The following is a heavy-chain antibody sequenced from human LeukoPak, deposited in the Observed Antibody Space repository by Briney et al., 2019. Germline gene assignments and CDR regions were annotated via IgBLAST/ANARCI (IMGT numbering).Heavy chain of an antibody. Sequence: GGSLRLSCAASGFNFSSNSMHWVRQAPGKGLEWVSFIYSGTIHYSDSVKGRFTISRDNSKNTLYLQMNSLRAEDTAVYYCARRAGAYSHPYDYWGQGTLVTVSS. CDR3: ARRAGAYSHPYDY. CDR2: IYSGTI. D-gene: IGHD4/OR15-4a*01. J-gene: IGHJ4*02. CDR1: GFNFSSNS. V-gene: IGHV3-53*01.